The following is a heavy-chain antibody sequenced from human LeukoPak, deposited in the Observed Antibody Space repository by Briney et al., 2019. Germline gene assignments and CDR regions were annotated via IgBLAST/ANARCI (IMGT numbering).Heavy chain of an antibody. CDR1: GGSISNYY. Sequence: SETLSLTCTVSGGSISNYYSVWIRQPPGKGLELIGSIYYSGTIKYNPSLKSRVTILVDTSKNQLSLKLSSVTAADTAVYYCAGGSPKYSSSSGAFDIWGQGTMVTVPS. V-gene: IGHV4-59*01. J-gene: IGHJ3*02. CDR2: IYYSGTI. D-gene: IGHD6-13*01. CDR3: AGGSPKYSSSSGAFDI.